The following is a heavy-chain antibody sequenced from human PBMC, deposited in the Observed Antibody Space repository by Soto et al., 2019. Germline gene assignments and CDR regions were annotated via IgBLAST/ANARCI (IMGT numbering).Heavy chain of an antibody. J-gene: IGHJ4*02. CDR3: ASSGRTYYFDY. Sequence: ASVKVSCKASGGTFSSYAISWVRQAPGQGLEWMGGIIPIFGTANYAQKFQGRVTITADESTSTAYMELSSLRSEDTTVYYCASSGRTYYFDYWGQGTLVTVSS. CDR2: IIPIFGTA. V-gene: IGHV1-69*13. CDR1: GGTFSSYA.